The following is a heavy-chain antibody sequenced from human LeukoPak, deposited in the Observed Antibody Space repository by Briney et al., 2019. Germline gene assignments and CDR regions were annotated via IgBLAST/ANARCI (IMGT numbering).Heavy chain of an antibody. CDR2: IIPILGIA. V-gene: IGHV1-69*04. CDR1: GGTFSSYA. Sequence: SVKVSCKASGGTFSSYAISWVRQAPGQGLEWMGRIIPILGIANYAQKFQGRVTITADKSTSTAYMELSSLRSEDTAVYYCARCGVLGDFDYWGQGTLVAVSS. CDR3: ARCGVLGDFDY. D-gene: IGHD3-10*02. J-gene: IGHJ4*02.